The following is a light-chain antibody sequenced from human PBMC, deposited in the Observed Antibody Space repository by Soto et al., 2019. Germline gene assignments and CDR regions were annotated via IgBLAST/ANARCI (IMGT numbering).Light chain of an antibody. V-gene: IGLV6-57*02. Sequence: NFMLTQPHSVSESPGKTVTISCTGSSGSVASNYVHWYQRRPGSAPTIVIYGDNQRPSGVPDRFSGSIDSSSNSASLTISRRKTEDEADYFCQSYDRSSLYVFGTGTKLTVL. CDR3: QSYDRSSLYV. CDR2: GDN. J-gene: IGLJ1*01. CDR1: SGSVASNY.